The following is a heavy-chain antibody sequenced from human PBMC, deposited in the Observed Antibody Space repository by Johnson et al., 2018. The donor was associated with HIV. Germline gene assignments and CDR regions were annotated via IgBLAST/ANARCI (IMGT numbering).Heavy chain of an antibody. J-gene: IGHJ3*02. Sequence: VPLVESGGGVVPPGRSLRLSCAASGFTFSSYGMHWVRQAPGKGLEWVSLISSSGSTIYYADSVKGRFTISRDNAKNSLYLQMNSLRAGDTAVYYCARAGGYSRDAFDIWGQGTMVTVSS. CDR2: ISSSGSTI. V-gene: IGHV3-48*04. CDR1: GFTFSSYG. D-gene: IGHD5-24*01. CDR3: ARAGGYSRDAFDI.